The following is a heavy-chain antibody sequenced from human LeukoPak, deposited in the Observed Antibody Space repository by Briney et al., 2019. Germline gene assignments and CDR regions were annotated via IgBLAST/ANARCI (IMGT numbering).Heavy chain of an antibody. CDR2: ISSYSSYI. Sequence: GGSLRLSCAASGFTFSTSRMNWVRQAPGKGLEWISSISSYSSYIYYADSVQGRFTISRDNAIHSLYLQMNGLRAEDTAVYYCAKGGWDTAMGVSYYYYGMDVWGQGTTVTVSS. D-gene: IGHD5-18*01. J-gene: IGHJ6*02. V-gene: IGHV3-21*01. CDR3: AKGGWDTAMGVSYYYYGMDV. CDR1: GFTFSTSR.